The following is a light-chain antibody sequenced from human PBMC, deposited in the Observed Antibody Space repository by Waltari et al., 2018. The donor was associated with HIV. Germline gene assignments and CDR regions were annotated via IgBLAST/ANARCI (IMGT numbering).Light chain of an antibody. CDR1: QSVLYSSNNKNY. J-gene: IGKJ3*01. V-gene: IGKV4-1*01. CDR2: WAS. Sequence: DIVMTQSPDSLAVSLGERATINCKSSQSVLYSSNNKNYLAWYQQKPGQPPKLLIYWASTRESGVPDRFSGSGSGTDFTLTISSLQAEDVAGYYCQQYYSTPRFTFGPGTKVDIK. CDR3: QQYYSTPRFT.